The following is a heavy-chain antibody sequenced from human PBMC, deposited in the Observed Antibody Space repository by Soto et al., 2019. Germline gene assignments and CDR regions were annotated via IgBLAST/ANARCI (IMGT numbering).Heavy chain of an antibody. CDR2: IKSKTDGGTT. CDR3: TTETIGYSGYDRLDYFDY. D-gene: IGHD5-12*01. CDR1: GFTFSNAW. J-gene: IGHJ4*02. Sequence: GGSLRLSCAASGFTFSNAWMNWVRQAPGKGLEWVGRIKSKTDGGTTDYAAPVKGRFTISRDDSKNTLYLQMNSLKTEDTAVYYCTTETIGYSGYDRLDYFDYWGQGTLVTVSS. V-gene: IGHV3-15*07.